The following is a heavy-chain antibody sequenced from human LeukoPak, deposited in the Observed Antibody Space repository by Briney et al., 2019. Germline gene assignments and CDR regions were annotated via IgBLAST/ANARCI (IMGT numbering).Heavy chain of an antibody. D-gene: IGHD6-19*01. CDR1: GYTFTGYY. CDR2: ISAYNGNT. V-gene: IGHV1-18*04. J-gene: IGHJ6*03. CDR3: ARVGLANYYYYYMDV. Sequence: VASVKVSCKASGYTFTGYYMHWVRQAPGQGLEWMGWISAYNGNTNYAQKLQGRVTMTTDTSTSTAYMELRSLRSDDTAVYYCARVGLANYYYYYMDVWGKGTTVTISS.